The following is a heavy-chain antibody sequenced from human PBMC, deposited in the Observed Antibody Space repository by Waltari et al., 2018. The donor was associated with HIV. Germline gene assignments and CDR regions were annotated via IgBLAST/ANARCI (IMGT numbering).Heavy chain of an antibody. J-gene: IGHJ6*02. D-gene: IGHD2-21*02. CDR2: IYPGDSDS. V-gene: IGHV5-51*01. CDR1: GYTFSKSW. CDR3: ARRSYCGGDCSAPYYFYGLDV. Sequence: VQLVQSGAEVKKPGESLKISCKASGYTFSKSWIGWCGQMPGKGLEWMGNIYPGDSDSRYSPSFQGQVTISADKSINTAYLQWSSLKASDTAMYYCARRSYCGGDCSAPYYFYGLDVWGQGTTVTVSS.